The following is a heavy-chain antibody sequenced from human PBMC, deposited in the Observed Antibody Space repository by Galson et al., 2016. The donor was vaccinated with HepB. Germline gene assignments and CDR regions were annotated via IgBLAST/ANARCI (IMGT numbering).Heavy chain of an antibody. D-gene: IGHD1-1*01. Sequence: CAISGDSVSSITGVWNWIRQTPSRGLEWLGRTYYRSTWNNHYAESVRGRITVNPDTSKNQFSLQLNSVAPAGAAVYYCARGYPLGDAFDIWSQGTVVTVSS. J-gene: IGHJ3*02. CDR2: TYYRSTWNN. CDR1: GDSVSSITGV. V-gene: IGHV6-1*01. CDR3: ARGYPLGDAFDI.